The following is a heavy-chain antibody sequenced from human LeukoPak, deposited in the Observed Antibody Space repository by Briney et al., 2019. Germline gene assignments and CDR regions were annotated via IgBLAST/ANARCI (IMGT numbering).Heavy chain of an antibody. V-gene: IGHV1-18*04. J-gene: IGHJ4*02. CDR1: GYTFTSYG. Sequence: GASVKVSCKASGYTFTSYGISWVRQAPGQGLEWMGWISAYNGNTNYAQKLQGRVTMTTDTSTSTAYMELSSLRSEDTAVYYCAGGGYCGGDCYSSVDYWGQGTLVTVSS. CDR2: ISAYNGNT. CDR3: AGGGYCGGDCYSSVDY. D-gene: IGHD2-21*02.